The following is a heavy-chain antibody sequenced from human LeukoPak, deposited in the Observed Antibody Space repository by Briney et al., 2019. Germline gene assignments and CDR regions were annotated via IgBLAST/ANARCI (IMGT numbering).Heavy chain of an antibody. D-gene: IGHD1-26*01. CDR3: ASPYSGSYWGYFDY. CDR1: GGSVSSSSYY. J-gene: IGHJ4*02. Sequence: PSETLSLTCTFSGGSVSSSSYYWGWIRQPPGKGLEWIGSKCYSGSTYYNPSLKSRVTISVDTSKNQFSLNLSSVTAADTAVYYCASPYSGSYWGYFDYWGQGTLVTVPS. V-gene: IGHV4-39*01. CDR2: KCYSGST.